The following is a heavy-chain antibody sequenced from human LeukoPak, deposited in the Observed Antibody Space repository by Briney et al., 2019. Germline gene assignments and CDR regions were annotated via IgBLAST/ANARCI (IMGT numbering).Heavy chain of an antibody. D-gene: IGHD5-12*01. CDR2: ISSGGTGT. J-gene: IGHJ3*02. Sequence: GGSLRLSYAASGFTFSTYPISWVRQAPGKGLDLVSAISSGGTGTYYADSVKGRFTISRDNSKNTLYLQMNSLRAEDTAVYYCVKDSVRGYSGYGNDGFEIWGQGTMVTVSS. CDR1: GFTFSTYP. V-gene: IGHV3-23*01. CDR3: VKDSVRGYSGYGNDGFEI.